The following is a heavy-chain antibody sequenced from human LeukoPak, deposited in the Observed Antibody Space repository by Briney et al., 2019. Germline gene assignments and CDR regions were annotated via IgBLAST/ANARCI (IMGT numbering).Heavy chain of an antibody. CDR3: ARDPFRSSFDS. J-gene: IGHJ4*02. CDR2: IYISGAT. D-gene: IGHD1-26*01. CDR1: GGSISSYY. Sequence: PSETLSLTCIVSGGSISSYYWNWIRQPAGKEPEWIGRIYISGATNYNPSLKSRVTMSVDKSKNQFSLKLNSVTAADTAMYYCARDPFRSSFDSWGQGILVTVSS. V-gene: IGHV4-4*07.